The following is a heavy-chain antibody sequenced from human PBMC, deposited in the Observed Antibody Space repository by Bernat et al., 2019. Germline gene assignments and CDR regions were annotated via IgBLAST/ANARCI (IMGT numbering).Heavy chain of an antibody. CDR2: IKQDGSEK. D-gene: IGHD6-13*01. J-gene: IGHJ3*02. V-gene: IGHV3-7*03. CDR3: ARDHEDPGVLFDI. Sequence: VQLVESGGGLVQPGGSLRLSCAASGFTFSSYWMNWVRQAPGQGLEWVASIKQDGSEKYYVESVKGRFTISRDNAKNSVFLQLNSLRAEDTAVYYCARDHEDPGVLFDIWGQGTRVSVSS. CDR1: GFTFSSYW.